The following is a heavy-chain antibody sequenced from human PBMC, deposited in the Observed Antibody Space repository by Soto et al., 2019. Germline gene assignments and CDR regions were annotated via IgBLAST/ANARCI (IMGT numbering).Heavy chain of an antibody. CDR1: GSPFTSNR. J-gene: IGHJ4*02. D-gene: IGHD6-19*01. CDR2: ISPHNGNA. Sequence: SGEVCCXSSGSPFTSNRRRWVRRAPGQGLEWMGWISPHNGNAKYSQKFQDRVTMTSDTAASTVYMELRSLRSDDSAVFYCARDRSGWYDFWGQGTLVTVSS. CDR3: ARDRSGWYDF. V-gene: IGHV1-18*01.